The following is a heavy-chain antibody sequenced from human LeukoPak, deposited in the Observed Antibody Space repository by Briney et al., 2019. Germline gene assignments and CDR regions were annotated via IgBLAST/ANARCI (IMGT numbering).Heavy chain of an antibody. V-gene: IGHV3-23*01. CDR3: AKDPHTGYSFAY. Sequence: PGGSLRLSCVFSGFTFSSYAMSWVRQAPGQGLEWVSSLSGSGGSTYYADSVKGRFTISRDNSKNTLYLQMNSLRVEDTAVYYCAKDPHTGYSFAYWGQGTLVTVS. J-gene: IGHJ4*02. CDR1: GFTFSSYA. CDR2: LSGSGGST. D-gene: IGHD5-18*01.